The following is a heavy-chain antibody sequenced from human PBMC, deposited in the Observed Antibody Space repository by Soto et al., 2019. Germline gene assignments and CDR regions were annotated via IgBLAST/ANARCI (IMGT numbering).Heavy chain of an antibody. CDR2: INHSGST. CDR3: ARGAIQLWFNWFDP. CDR1: GGSFSGYY. D-gene: IGHD5-18*01. Sequence: SETLSLTCAVYGGSFSGYYWSWIRQPPGKGLEWIGEINHSGSTNYNPSLKSRVTISVDSSKNQFSLKLSSVTAADTAVYYCARGAIQLWFNWFDPWGQGTQVTVSS. J-gene: IGHJ5*02. V-gene: IGHV4-34*01.